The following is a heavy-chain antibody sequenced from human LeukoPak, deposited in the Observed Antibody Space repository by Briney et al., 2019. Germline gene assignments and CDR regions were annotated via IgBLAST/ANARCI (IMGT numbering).Heavy chain of an antibody. D-gene: IGHD3-10*01. CDR2: MYHSGIT. Sequence: PSETLSLTCTVSGYSINSAFYCGWIRQPPGKGLEWIGTMYHSGITYYNLSLKSRVTISVDTSKNQFSLKLNSVTAADTAVYYCARLTPGKNWFDPWGNGTLVTVSS. CDR1: GYSINSAFY. CDR3: ARLTPGKNWFDP. V-gene: IGHV4-38-2*02. J-gene: IGHJ5*02.